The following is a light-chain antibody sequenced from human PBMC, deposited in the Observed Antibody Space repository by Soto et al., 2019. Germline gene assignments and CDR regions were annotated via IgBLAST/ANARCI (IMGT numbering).Light chain of an antibody. V-gene: IGKV3-20*01. J-gene: IGKJ3*01. Sequence: EIVLTQSTGTLSLSPGERATLSCRASQSFSSSYLAWYQQKPGQAPRLLIYGASSRATGIPDRFSGSGSGTDFTLTISSLEPEDFAVYYCQHYGSALFTFGPGTKVDVK. CDR3: QHYGSALFT. CDR1: QSFSSSY. CDR2: GAS.